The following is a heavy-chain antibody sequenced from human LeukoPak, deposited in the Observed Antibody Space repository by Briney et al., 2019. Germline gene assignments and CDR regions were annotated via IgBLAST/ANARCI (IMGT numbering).Heavy chain of an antibody. CDR3: ARDENYGIFFNVDS. CDR2: ISGSTGDT. Sequence: GASMTVSCKASGYSFVLYGISWVRQAPGEGPEWMGWISGSTGDTNYAQKFQGRVTMTADTSSSTAYMELRSLRLDDMAVYYCARDENYGIFFNVDSWGQGTLVAVSS. CDR1: GYSFVLYG. V-gene: IGHV1-18*03. J-gene: IGHJ4*02. D-gene: IGHD4-17*01.